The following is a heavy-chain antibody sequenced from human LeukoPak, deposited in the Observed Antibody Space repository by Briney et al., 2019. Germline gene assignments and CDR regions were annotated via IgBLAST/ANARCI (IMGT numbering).Heavy chain of an antibody. V-gene: IGHV4-59*01. CDR3: ARNTYFDY. CDR2: IYYSGNT. CDR1: GGSISSYY. Sequence: TSETLSLTCTVSGGSISSYYWSWIRQPPGKGLEWIEYIYYSGNTNYNPSLKSRVTVSIDTSKNQFSLKLSSVTAADTAMYYCARNTYFDYWGQGTLVTVSS. J-gene: IGHJ4*02.